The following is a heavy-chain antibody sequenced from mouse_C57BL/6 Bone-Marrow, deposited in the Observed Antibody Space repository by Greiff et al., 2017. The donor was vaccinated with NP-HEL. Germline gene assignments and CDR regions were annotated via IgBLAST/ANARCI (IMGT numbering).Heavy chain of an antibody. CDR1: GYTFTSYG. V-gene: IGHV1-81*01. J-gene: IGHJ3*01. D-gene: IGHD2-12*01. Sequence: QVQLQQSGAELARPGASVKLSCKASGYTFTSYGISWVKQRTGQGLEWIGEIYPRSGNTYYNEKFKGKATLTADKSSSTAYMELRSLTSEDSAVYFCARSWGYEEFAYWGQGTLVTVSA. CDR2: IYPRSGNT. CDR3: ARSWGYEEFAY.